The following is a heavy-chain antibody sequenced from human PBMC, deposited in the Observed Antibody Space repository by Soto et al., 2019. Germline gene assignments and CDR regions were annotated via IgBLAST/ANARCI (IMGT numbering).Heavy chain of an antibody. D-gene: IGHD3-3*01. V-gene: IGHV3-30*18. CDR2: ISYDGSNK. CDR1: GFTFSSYG. CDR3: AKDKRIDFWSGYYTGHKVYGMDV. Sequence: QVQLVESGGGVVQPWRSLRLSCAASGFTFSSYGMHWVRQAPGKGLEWVAVISYDGSNKYYADSVKGRFTIYRDNSKNTLYLQMSSLRAEDTAVYYCAKDKRIDFWSGYYTGHKVYGMDVWGQGTTVNVSS. J-gene: IGHJ6*02.